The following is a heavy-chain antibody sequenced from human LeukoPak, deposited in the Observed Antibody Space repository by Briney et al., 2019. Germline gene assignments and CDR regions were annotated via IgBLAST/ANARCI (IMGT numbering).Heavy chain of an antibody. J-gene: IGHJ4*02. CDR2: ISSSSSTI. D-gene: IGHD3-10*01. CDR1: GFTFSSYS. Sequence: GGSLRLSCAASGFTFSSYSMNWVRQAPGKGLEWVSYISSSSSTIYYADSVKGRFTISRDNANNSLYLQMNSLRAEDTAVYYCARDIADYYGSGSIDYWGQGTLVTVSS. V-gene: IGHV3-48*01. CDR3: ARDIADYYGSGSIDY.